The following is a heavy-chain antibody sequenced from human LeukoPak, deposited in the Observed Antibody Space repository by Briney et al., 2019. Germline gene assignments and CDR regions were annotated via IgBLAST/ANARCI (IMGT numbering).Heavy chain of an antibody. D-gene: IGHD5-12*01. V-gene: IGHV3-30*04. CDR3: AREISGYDDYYFDY. Sequence: PGRYLRLYCAASGFTFSSYAMHWVRQAPGKGLEGVAVISYDGSNKYYADSVKGRFTISRDNSKNTLYLQMNSLRAEDTAVYYCAREISGYDDYYFDYWGQGTLVTVSS. CDR2: ISYDGSNK. J-gene: IGHJ4*02. CDR1: GFTFSSYA.